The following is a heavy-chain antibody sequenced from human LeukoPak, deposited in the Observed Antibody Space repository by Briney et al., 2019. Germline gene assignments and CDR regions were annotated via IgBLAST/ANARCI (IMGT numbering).Heavy chain of an antibody. Sequence: GGSLRLSCAASGFTFSSYWMSWVRQAPGKGLEWVANIKQDGSEKYYVDSVKGRFTISRDNAKNSLYLQMNSLRAEGTAVYYCARVGGSYRRYYYYGMDVWGQGTTVTVSS. CDR1: GFTFSSYW. CDR3: ARVGGSYRRYYYYGMDV. J-gene: IGHJ6*02. CDR2: IKQDGSEK. D-gene: IGHD1-26*01. V-gene: IGHV3-7*01.